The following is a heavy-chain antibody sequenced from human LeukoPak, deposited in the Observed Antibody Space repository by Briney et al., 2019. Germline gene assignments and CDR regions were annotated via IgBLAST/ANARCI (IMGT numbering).Heavy chain of an antibody. J-gene: IGHJ4*02. CDR3: VREGNELLSKDFDY. D-gene: IGHD2-21*02. V-gene: IGHV1-2*02. CDR1: GFIFTGYY. CDR2: INPHSGGT. Sequence: GASVKVSCKASGFIFTGYYIHWVRQAGGQGLEWMGYINPHSGGTNSPQKFQGRVTLTTDTSISAAYMELSSLISDDTAMYYCVREGNELLSKDFDYWGQGTLVAVSS.